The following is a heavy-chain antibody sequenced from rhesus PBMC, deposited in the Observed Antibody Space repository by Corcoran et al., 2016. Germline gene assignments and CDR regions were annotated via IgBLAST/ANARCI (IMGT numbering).Heavy chain of an antibody. CDR3: AREKTTVTTYLDF. CDR1: GVSVSGDYG. D-gene: IGHD4-35*01. V-gene: IGHV4S7*01. Sequence: QVQLQESGPGLLKPSDTLSLTCAVSGVSVSGDYGWGFFRQTPGQGLEWIGRRNTGNWQSYYNPSCKNRVNISTDTSKSQFSLRLTSVTAADTAVYYCAREKTTVTTYLDFWGQGVLVTVSS. CDR2: RNTGNWQS. J-gene: IGHJ4*01.